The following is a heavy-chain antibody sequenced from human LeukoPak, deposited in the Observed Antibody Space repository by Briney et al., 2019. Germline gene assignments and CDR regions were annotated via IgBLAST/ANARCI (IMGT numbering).Heavy chain of an antibody. J-gene: IGHJ4*02. D-gene: IGHD3-22*01. CDR3: ARRGYYYDSGDEFDY. V-gene: IGHV1-2*02. CDR1: GYTFTGYY. CDR2: INPNSGGT. Sequence: ASVKVSCKASGYTFTGYYMHWVRQAPGQGLEWMGWINPNSGGTNYAQKFQGRVTMTRDTSISTAYMELRSLRSDDTAVYYCARRGYYYDSGDEFDYWGQGTLVTVSS.